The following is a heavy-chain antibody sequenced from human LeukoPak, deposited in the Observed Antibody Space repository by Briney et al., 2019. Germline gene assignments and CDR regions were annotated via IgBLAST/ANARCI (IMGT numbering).Heavy chain of an antibody. V-gene: IGHV3-23*01. CDR1: GFTFSSYA. D-gene: IGHD3-22*01. J-gene: IGHJ4*02. CDR3: AKAAGDSSGYYVGY. CDR2: ISGSGGGT. Sequence: GGSLRLSCAASGFTFSSYAMSWVRQAPGKGLEWVSAISGSGGGTYYADSVKGRFTISRDNSKNTLYLQMNSLRAEDTAVYYCAKAAGDSSGYYVGYWGQGTLVTVSS.